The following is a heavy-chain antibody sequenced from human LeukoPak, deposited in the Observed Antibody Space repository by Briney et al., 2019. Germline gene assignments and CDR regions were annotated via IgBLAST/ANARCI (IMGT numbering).Heavy chain of an antibody. V-gene: IGHV3-9*01. J-gene: IGHJ4*02. Sequence: PGGSLRLSCAASGFTFDDFAMHWVRQAPGKALEWVSGISWNGDSIGYADSVKGRFTISRDNSKNSLYLQMNSLRPEDTALYYCAKNRVTTHIVYFDSWGQGTLVTVSS. CDR1: GFTFDDFA. D-gene: IGHD4-17*01. CDR3: AKNRVTTHIVYFDS. CDR2: ISWNGDSI.